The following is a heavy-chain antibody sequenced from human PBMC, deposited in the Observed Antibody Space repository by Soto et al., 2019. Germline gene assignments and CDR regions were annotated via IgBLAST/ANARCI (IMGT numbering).Heavy chain of an antibody. CDR3: ARDSSGRPTFDY. D-gene: IGHD3-22*01. J-gene: IGHJ4*02. V-gene: IGHV4-4*02. CDR1: GGSISSSNC. Sequence: SETLSLTCAVSGGSISSSNCWSWVRQPPGKGLEWIGEIYHSGSTNYNPSLKSRVTISVDKSKNQFSLKLSSVTAADTAVYYCARDSSGRPTFDYWGQGTLVTV. CDR2: IYHSGST.